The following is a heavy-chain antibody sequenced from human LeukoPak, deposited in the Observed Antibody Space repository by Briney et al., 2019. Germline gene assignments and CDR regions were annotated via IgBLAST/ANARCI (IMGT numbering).Heavy chain of an antibody. CDR2: ITYDGDTT. V-gene: IGHV3-30*03. D-gene: IGHD2-15*01. CDR3: ARDRCSGGSCYRREYFRH. Sequence: GRSLRLSCAASGFTFSSCGMHWVRQAPGKGLEWVAVITYDGDTTYFEDSVKGRFTISRDTSKSTLYLQMSSLGAEDTAVYYCARDRCSGGSCYRREYFRHWGQGTLVTVSS. CDR1: GFTFSSCG. J-gene: IGHJ1*01.